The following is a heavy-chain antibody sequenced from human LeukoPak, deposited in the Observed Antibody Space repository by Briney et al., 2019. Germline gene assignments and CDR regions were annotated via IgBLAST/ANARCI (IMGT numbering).Heavy chain of an antibody. V-gene: IGHV3-7*01. J-gene: IGHJ5*02. CDR1: GFTFSSYW. CDR2: IKQDGSEK. D-gene: IGHD4-17*01. CDR3: ARDPKYGDNWFDP. Sequence: GGSLRLSCAASGFTFSSYWMSWVRQAPGKGLEWVADIKQDGSEKYYVDSVKGRFTISRDNAKNSLYLQMNSLRAEDTAVYYCARDPKYGDNWFDPWGQGTLVTVSS.